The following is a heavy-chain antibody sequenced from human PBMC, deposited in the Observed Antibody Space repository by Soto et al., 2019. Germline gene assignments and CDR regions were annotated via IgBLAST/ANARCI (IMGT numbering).Heavy chain of an antibody. D-gene: IGHD4-4*01. J-gene: IGHJ4*02. V-gene: IGHV3-30*02. CDR2: VWFDGSNE. CDR3: ATPKDSLDY. CDR1: GFNFLSYG. Sequence: GGSLRLSCATSGFNFLSYGMHWVRQAPGKGLEWVASVWFDGSNENYADSVKGRFTISRDNSKNTLYLQMNSLRAEDTAVYYCATPKDSLDYWGQGTLVTVSS.